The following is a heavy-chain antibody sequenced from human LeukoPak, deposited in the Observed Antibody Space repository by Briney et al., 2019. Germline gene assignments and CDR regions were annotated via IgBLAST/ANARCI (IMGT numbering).Heavy chain of an antibody. CDR3: ARAPYCIGGSCRFDY. D-gene: IGHD2-15*01. V-gene: IGHV3-7*03. CDR1: GFTSSSYW. J-gene: IGHJ4*02. Sequence: GSLRLSCAVSGFTSSSYWMSWVRQAPGKGLEWVANIKQDGSEKYYVDSVKGRFTISRDNAKNSLYLQMNSLRAEDTAVYYCARAPYCIGGSCRFDYWGQGTLVTVSS. CDR2: IKQDGSEK.